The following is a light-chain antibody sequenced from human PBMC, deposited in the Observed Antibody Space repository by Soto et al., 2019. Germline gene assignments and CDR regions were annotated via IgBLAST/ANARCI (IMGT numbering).Light chain of an antibody. CDR2: DVS. V-gene: IGLV2-14*01. J-gene: IGLJ1*01. CDR1: SSDVGDYNY. CDR3: SSYTSSSTLVV. Sequence: QSALTQPASVSGSPGQSITISCTGTSSDVGDYNYVSWYQQHPGKAPKLMLYDVSNRPSGVSNRFSGSKSGNTASLTISGLQAEDEADYYCSSYTSSSTLVVFGTGTKLTVL.